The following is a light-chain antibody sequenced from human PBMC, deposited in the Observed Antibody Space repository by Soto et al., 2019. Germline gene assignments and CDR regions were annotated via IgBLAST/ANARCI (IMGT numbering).Light chain of an antibody. J-gene: IGKJ1*01. CDR2: KAS. CDR3: QQYDTYPRT. V-gene: IGKV1-5*03. Sequence: DIQMTQSPSTLSASVGDRVTITCRASQSISNWLAWYQQKPGKAPKLLIFKASTLESGVPSRFSGSGSGTEITLNISSLQPDDFATYHCQQYDTYPRTFGQGTKVDIK. CDR1: QSISNW.